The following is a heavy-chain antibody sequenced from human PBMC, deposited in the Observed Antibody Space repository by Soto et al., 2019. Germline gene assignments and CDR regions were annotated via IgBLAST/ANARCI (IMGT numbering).Heavy chain of an antibody. CDR1: GGSTSSDNY. J-gene: IGHJ4*02. CDR3: AREGGESSDGLYYFDS. CDR2: IYYSGNT. V-gene: IGHV4-30-4*01. Sequence: QVQLQESGPGLVKPSQTLSLTCTVSGGSTSSDNYWSWIRQPPGKGLEWIGHIYYSGNTDYNPSLKSRLAISIDTSKNQFSLKLSSVTAADTAVYFCAREGGESSDGLYYFDSWGQGSLDTVSS. D-gene: IGHD3-16*01.